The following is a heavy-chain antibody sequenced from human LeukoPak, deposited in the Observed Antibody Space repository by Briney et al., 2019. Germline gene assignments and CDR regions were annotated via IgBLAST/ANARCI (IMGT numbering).Heavy chain of an antibody. Sequence: QPGRSLRLSCAASGFTFSSYGMHWVRQAPGKGLEWVAVIWYDGSNKYYADSVKGRFTISRDNSKNTLYLQMNSLRAEDTAVYYCATIFGVVTLDYWGQGTLVTVSS. CDR1: GFTFSSYG. J-gene: IGHJ4*02. CDR2: IWYDGSNK. CDR3: ATIFGVVTLDY. D-gene: IGHD3-3*01. V-gene: IGHV3-33*01.